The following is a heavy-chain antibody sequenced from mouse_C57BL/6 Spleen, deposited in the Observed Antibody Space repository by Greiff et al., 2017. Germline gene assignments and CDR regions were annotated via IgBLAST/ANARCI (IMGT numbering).Heavy chain of an antibody. CDR1: GYTFTSYW. J-gene: IGHJ3*01. D-gene: IGHD1-1*01. Sequence: VQLQQPGAELVKPGASVKMSCKASGYTFTSYWITWVKQRPGQGLEWIGDIYPGSGSTTYNEKFQSKATLTVYTSSSTAYMQLSSLTSEDSAVYYCARASFLYYCSLAYWGQGTLVTVSA. CDR2: IYPGSGST. CDR3: ARASFLYYCSLAY. V-gene: IGHV1-55*01.